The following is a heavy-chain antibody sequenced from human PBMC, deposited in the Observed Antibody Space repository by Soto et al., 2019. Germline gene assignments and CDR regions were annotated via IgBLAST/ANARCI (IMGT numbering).Heavy chain of an antibody. CDR1: GYTFTGYY. D-gene: IGHD1-26*01. V-gene: IGHV1-2*04. CDR2: INPNSGGT. CDR3: ARAKSWEALGDAFDI. Sequence: ASVKVSCKASGYTFTGYYMHWVRQAPGQGLEWMGWINPNSGGTNYAQKFQGWVTMTRDTSISTAYMELSRLRSDDTAVYYCARAKSWEALGDAFDIWGQGTMVTVSS. J-gene: IGHJ3*02.